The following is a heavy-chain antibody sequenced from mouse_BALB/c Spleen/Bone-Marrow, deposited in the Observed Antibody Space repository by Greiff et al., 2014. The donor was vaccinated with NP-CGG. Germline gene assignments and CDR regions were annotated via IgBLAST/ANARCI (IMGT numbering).Heavy chain of an antibody. J-gene: IGHJ2*01. D-gene: IGHD1-1*01. CDR2: ILPGSGTA. CDR3: ARASVVPYYFDF. CDR1: GYTFSNYW. Sequence: QVQLQQSGAELMKPGASVKISCKATGYTFSNYWIDWVKQRPGHGLEWIGEILPGSGTANYNEKFKGKATFTADTSSNTAYMQLSSLTSEDSALYCCARASVVPYYFDFWGQGTTLTVSS. V-gene: IGHV1-9*01.